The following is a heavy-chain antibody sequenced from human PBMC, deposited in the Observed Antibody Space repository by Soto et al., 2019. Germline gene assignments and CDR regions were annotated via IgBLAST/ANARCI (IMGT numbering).Heavy chain of an antibody. D-gene: IGHD5-18*01. V-gene: IGHV3-30*18. CDR3: AKAVTRVEMANDAFDI. Sequence: PGGSLRLSCAASGFTFSSYGMHWVRQAPGKGLEWVAVISYDGSNKYYADSVKGRFTISRDNSKNTLYLQMNSLRAEDTAVYYCAKAVTRVEMANDAFDIWGQGTMVTVSS. CDR2: ISYDGSNK. J-gene: IGHJ3*02. CDR1: GFTFSSYG.